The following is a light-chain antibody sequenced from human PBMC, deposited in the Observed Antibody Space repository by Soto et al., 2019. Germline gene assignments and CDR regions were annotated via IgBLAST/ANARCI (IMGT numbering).Light chain of an antibody. V-gene: IGKV1-9*01. CDR1: QGISSY. CDR2: AAS. J-gene: IGKJ3*01. Sequence: IQLTQSPSSLSASVGDRVTITCRASQGISSYLAWYQQKPGEAPKLLIYAASTLRSGVPSRFSGRGSGTDFTLTISSLQPEDFATYYCQQLNNYIFTFGPGTKVDIK. CDR3: QQLNNYIFT.